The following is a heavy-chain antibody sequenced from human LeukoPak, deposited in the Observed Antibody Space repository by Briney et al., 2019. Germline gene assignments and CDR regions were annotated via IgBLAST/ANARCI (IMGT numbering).Heavy chain of an antibody. CDR3: ARLKARPGYYYGMDV. CDR1: GGSFSGYY. V-gene: IGHV4-34*01. Sequence: MASETLSLTCAVYGGSFSGYYWSWIRQPPGKGLEWLGEINHSGSTNYNPSLKSRVTISVDTSKNQFSLKLSSVTAADTAVYYCARLKARPGYYYGMDVWGQGTTVTVSS. CDR2: INHSGST. D-gene: IGHD6-6*01. J-gene: IGHJ6*02.